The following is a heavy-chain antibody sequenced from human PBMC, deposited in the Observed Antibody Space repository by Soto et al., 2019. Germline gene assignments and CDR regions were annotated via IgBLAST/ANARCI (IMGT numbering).Heavy chain of an antibody. CDR2: IYYSGST. D-gene: IGHD1-26*01. Sequence: QVQLQESGPGLVKPSQTLSLTCTVSGGSISSGGYYWRWIRQHPGKGLEWIGYIYYSGSTYYNPSLESRVTISVDTSKNHFSLKLSSGTAADTAVYYCASEGGIVGATAADYWGQGTLVTVSS. CDR3: ASEGGIVGATAADY. V-gene: IGHV4-31*03. J-gene: IGHJ4*02. CDR1: GGSISSGGYY.